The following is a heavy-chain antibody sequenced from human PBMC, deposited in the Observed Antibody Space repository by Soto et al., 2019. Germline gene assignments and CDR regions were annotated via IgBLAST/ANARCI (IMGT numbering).Heavy chain of an antibody. CDR3: ARHSLALRKNNWFDP. CDR2: IFYLGSS. D-gene: IGHD3-3*02. V-gene: IGHV4-39*01. Sequence: SSPLSLTCTFYGDSIISSDFYWGWVRQPPGKGLEWIGSIFYLGSSYYNPSLKSRVTMSVDTSKNQFSLRLRSVTAADTALYFCARHSLALRKNNWFDPWGQGIMVTVSS. CDR1: GDSIISSDFY. J-gene: IGHJ5*02.